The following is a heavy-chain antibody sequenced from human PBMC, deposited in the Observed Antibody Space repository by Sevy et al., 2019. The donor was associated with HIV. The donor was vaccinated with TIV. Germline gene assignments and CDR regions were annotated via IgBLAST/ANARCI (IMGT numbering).Heavy chain of an antibody. CDR1: GFTFSSYA. J-gene: IGHJ6*02. CDR3: AKGRFEGAYCSGGSCYSEPNYYYYGMDV. Sequence: GGSLRLSCAASGFTFSSYAMSWVRQAPGKGLEWVSAISGSGGSTYYADSVKGRFTISRDNSKNTLYLQMNSLRAEDKAVYYCAKGRFEGAYCSGGSCYSEPNYYYYGMDVWGQGTTVTVSS. CDR2: ISGSGGST. D-gene: IGHD2-15*01. V-gene: IGHV3-23*01.